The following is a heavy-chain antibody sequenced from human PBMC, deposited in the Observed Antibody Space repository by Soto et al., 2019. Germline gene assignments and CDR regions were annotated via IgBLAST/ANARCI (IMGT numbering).Heavy chain of an antibody. J-gene: IGHJ4*02. D-gene: IGHD4-17*01. CDR1: GFTFSSYA. V-gene: IGHV3-23*01. CDR2: ISGSGGST. Sequence: GGSLRLSCAASGFTFSSYAMSWVRQAPGKGLEWVSAISGSGGSTYYADSVKGRFTISRDNSKNTLYLQMNSLRAEDTAVYYCAKWETWAVTTLGLDYWGQGTLVTVSS. CDR3: AKWETWAVTTLGLDY.